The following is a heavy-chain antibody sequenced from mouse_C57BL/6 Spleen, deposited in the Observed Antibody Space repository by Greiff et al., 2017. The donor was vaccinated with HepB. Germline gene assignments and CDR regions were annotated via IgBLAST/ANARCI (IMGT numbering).Heavy chain of an antibody. CDR1: GYTFTSYW. J-gene: IGHJ4*01. CDR2: IHPNSGST. Sequence: QVQLKQPGAELVQPGASVKLSCKASGYTFTSYWMHWVKQRPGQGLVWIGMIHPNSGSTNYNEKFKSKATLTVDQSSSTAYMQLSSLTSEDSAVYYCARPGVVAYYYAMDYWGQGTAVSFTS. CDR3: ARPGVVAYYYAMDY. V-gene: IGHV1-64*01. D-gene: IGHD1-1*01.